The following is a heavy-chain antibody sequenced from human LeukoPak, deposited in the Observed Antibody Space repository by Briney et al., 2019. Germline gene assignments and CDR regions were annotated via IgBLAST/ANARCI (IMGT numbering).Heavy chain of an antibody. J-gene: IGHJ6*03. CDR1: GGSISSSNSY. CDR2: MYHSGST. CDR3: ASTGSSWITSYYYYYMDV. Sequence: SETLSLTCTVSGGSISSSNSYWGWIRQPPGKGLEWIVSMYHSGSTYYNPSLKSRVTMSVDTSKNQFSLKLSSVTAADTAVYYCASTGSSWITSYYYYYMDVWGKGTTVTISS. V-gene: IGHV4-39*07. D-gene: IGHD6-13*01.